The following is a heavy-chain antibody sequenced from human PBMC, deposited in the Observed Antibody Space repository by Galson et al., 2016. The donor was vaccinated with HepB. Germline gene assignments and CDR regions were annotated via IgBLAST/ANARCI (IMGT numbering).Heavy chain of an antibody. CDR2: TFYRSTWEN. CDR3: ARAVMLGRGMDV. V-gene: IGHV6-1*01. Sequence: CAISGDSVYNNGAAWVWIRQSPSRGLEWLGRTFYRSTWENHYAGSVKNRITISPDTSRNQFTLHLNSVTPEDPAMYYCARAVMLGRGMDVWGQGTTVTVSS. J-gene: IGHJ6*02. CDR1: GDSVYNNGAA. D-gene: IGHD3-10*01.